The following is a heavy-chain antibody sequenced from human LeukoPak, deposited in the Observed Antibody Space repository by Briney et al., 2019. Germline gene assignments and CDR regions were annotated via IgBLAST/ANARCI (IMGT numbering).Heavy chain of an antibody. Sequence: SETLSLTCTVSGGSVSSSDYNWGWIRQPPGKGLEWIGSISYSGSTYYNPSLKSRVTISVDTSKNQFSLKLSSVTAADTTVYYCASGDRNYYYGMDVWGQGTTVTVSS. D-gene: IGHD7-27*01. V-gene: IGHV4-39*01. CDR2: ISYSGST. J-gene: IGHJ6*02. CDR3: ASGDRNYYYGMDV. CDR1: GGSVSSSDYN.